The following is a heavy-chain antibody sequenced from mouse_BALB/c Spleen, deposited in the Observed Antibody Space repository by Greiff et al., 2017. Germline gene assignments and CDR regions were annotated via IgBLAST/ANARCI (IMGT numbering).Heavy chain of an antibody. CDR3: ARRSDYDGFAY. Sequence: QVQLQQSGTVLARPGASVKISCKASGYAFSSYWMNWVKQRPGQGLEWIGQIYPGDGDTNYNGKFKGKATLTADKSSSTAYMQLSSLTSEDSAVYFCARRSDYDGFAYWGQGTLVTVSA. J-gene: IGHJ3*01. V-gene: IGHV1-80*01. CDR2: IYPGDGDT. CDR1: GYAFSSYW. D-gene: IGHD2-4*01.